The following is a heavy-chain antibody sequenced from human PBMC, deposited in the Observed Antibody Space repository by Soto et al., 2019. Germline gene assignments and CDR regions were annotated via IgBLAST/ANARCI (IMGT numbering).Heavy chain of an antibody. D-gene: IGHD5-12*01. V-gene: IGHV3-13*01. Sequence: EVQLVESGGGLVQPGGSLRLSCAASGFTFSSYDMHWVRQATGKGLEWVSAIGTAGDTYYPGSVKGRFTISRENAKNSLFLQMNSLRARDTAVYYCARVWPFDGYTAFDIWGQGTMVTVSS. CDR2: IGTAGDT. CDR1: GFTFSSYD. J-gene: IGHJ3*02. CDR3: ARVWPFDGYTAFDI.